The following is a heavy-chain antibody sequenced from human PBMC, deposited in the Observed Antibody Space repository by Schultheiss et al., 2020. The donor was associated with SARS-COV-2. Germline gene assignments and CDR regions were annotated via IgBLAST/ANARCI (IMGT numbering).Heavy chain of an antibody. D-gene: IGHD4-11*01. V-gene: IGHV1-69*13. Sequence: SVKVSCKASGGTFSSDAISWVRQAPGQGLEWMGGIIPTFGTANYAQKFQGRVTITADESTSTAYMELSSLRSEDTAVYYCARVPNDYSNYEKEYGMDVWGQGTTVTVTS. CDR3: ARVPNDYSNYEKEYGMDV. J-gene: IGHJ6*02. CDR2: IIPTFGTA. CDR1: GGTFSSDA.